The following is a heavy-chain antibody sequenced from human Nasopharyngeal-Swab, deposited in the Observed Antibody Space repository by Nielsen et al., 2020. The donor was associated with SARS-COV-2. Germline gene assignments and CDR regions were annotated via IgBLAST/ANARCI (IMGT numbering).Heavy chain of an antibody. D-gene: IGHD6-13*01. Sequence: GSLRLSCTVSGGSISSSSYYRGWIRQPPGKGLEWIGSIYYSGSTYYNPSLKSRVTISVDTSKNQFSLKLSSVTAADTAVYYCVHSSSWYGIGYFDLWGRGTLVTVSS. CDR1: GGSISSSSYY. CDR2: IYYSGST. V-gene: IGHV4-39*01. J-gene: IGHJ2*01. CDR3: VHSSSWYGIGYFDL.